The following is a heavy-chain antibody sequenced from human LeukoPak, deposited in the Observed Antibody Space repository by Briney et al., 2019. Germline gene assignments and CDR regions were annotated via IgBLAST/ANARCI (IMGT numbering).Heavy chain of an antibody. Sequence: ASVKVSCKASGYTFTSYGISWGRQAPGQGVEWRGWISAYNGKTKYAQKLQGRVTMTTDTSTSTAYMELRSLRSDDTAVYYCARDCSSTSCYDYYCYYGMDVWGQGTTVTVSS. D-gene: IGHD2-2*01. J-gene: IGHJ6*02. V-gene: IGHV1-18*01. CDR2: ISAYNGKT. CDR3: ARDCSSTSCYDYYCYYGMDV. CDR1: GYTFTSYG.